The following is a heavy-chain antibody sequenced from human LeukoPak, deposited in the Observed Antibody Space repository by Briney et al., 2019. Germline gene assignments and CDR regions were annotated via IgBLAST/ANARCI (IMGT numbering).Heavy chain of an antibody. J-gene: IGHJ4*02. CDR2: IWYDGSNK. D-gene: IGHD3-22*01. CDR1: GFTFSTYG. V-gene: IGHV3-33*06. Sequence: GRSLRLSCAASGFTFSTYGMHWVRQAPGKGLEWVAVIWYDGSNKYYADSVKGRFTISRDNSKNTLYLQMNSLRAEDTAVYYCAKDSYYYDSSGYYYLDYWGQGTLVTVSS. CDR3: AKDSYYYDSSGYYYLDY.